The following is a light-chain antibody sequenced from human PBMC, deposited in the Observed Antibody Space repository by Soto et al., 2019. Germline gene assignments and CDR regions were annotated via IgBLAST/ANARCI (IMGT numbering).Light chain of an antibody. CDR2: EVS. J-gene: IGLJ1*01. V-gene: IGLV2-14*01. Sequence: QSALTQPASVSGSPGQSITISCTGTSSDVGGYNYVSWYPQHPGKAPKLMIYEVSNRPSGVSNRFSGSKSGNTASLTISGLQAEDEADYYCSSYTSSSSLYVFGTGTKLTVI. CDR3: SSYTSSSSLYV. CDR1: SSDVGGYNY.